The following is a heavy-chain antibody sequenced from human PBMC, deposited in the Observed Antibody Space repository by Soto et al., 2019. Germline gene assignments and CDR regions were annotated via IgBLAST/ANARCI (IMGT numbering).Heavy chain of an antibody. CDR2: ISYDGSNK. J-gene: IGHJ4*02. CDR1: GFTFSSYA. D-gene: IGHD2-15*01. V-gene: IGHV3-30-3*01. Sequence: QVQLVESGGGVVQPGRSLRLSCAASGFTFSSYAMHWVRRAPGKGLEWVAVISYDGSNKYYADSVKGRFTISRDNSKNTLYLQMNSLRAEDTAVYYCARASFRYCSGGSCYSLFDYWGQGTLVTVSS. CDR3: ARASFRYCSGGSCYSLFDY.